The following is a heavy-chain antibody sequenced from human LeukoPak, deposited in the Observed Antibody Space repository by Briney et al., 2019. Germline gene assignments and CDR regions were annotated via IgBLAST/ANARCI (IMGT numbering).Heavy chain of an antibody. CDR3: AKKSGHIVATKRKHFDY. Sequence: GGSLRLSCAASGFTFSSYAMSWVRQAPGKGLEWVSAISASGGSTYYADSVKGRFTLSRDNSKNTLYLQMNSLRVEDMAIYYCAKKSGHIVATKRKHFDYWGQGTLVTVSS. V-gene: IGHV3-23*01. CDR1: GFTFSSYA. J-gene: IGHJ4*02. D-gene: IGHD5-12*01. CDR2: ISASGGST.